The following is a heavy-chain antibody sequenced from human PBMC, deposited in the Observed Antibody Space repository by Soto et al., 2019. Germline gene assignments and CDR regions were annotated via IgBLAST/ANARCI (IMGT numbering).Heavy chain of an antibody. V-gene: IGHV4-39*01. J-gene: IGHJ4*02. CDR2: VYYRGRS. D-gene: IGHD1-20*01. Sequence: SETLSLTCTVSGGSVTNSSYYWGWIRQSPGKGLEWIGSVYYRGRSYSKSSVKSRVTISVDTSKNQFSLNFNSVTASDTALYYCVRQRNTVLTQAYFDYWGPRALVTVSS. CDR3: VRQRNTVLTQAYFDY. CDR1: GGSVTNSSYY.